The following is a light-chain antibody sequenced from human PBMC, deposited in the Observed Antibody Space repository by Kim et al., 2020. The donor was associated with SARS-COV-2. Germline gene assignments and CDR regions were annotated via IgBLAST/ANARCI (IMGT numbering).Light chain of an antibody. V-gene: IGKV3-11*01. CDR2: DAS. J-gene: IGKJ4*01. CDR3: QQRSNWLT. CDR1: QSVSSY. Sequence: SLSLEERATPSCRASQSVSSYLAWYQQKPGQAPRLLIYDASNRATGIPTRFSGSGSGTDFTLTISSLEPEDFAVDYCQQRSNWLTFGGGTKVDIK.